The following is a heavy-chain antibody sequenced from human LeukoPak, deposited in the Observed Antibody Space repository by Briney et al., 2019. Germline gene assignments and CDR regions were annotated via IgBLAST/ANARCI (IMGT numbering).Heavy chain of an antibody. J-gene: IGHJ5*02. CDR1: GFAFSTYA. D-gene: IGHD5-12*01. V-gene: IGHV3-30-3*01. CDR3: ARDKYSGYGNNWFDP. Sequence: PGRSLRLSCAASGFAFSTYAMHWVRQAPGKGLEWVAVISYDGSNKYYADSVKGRFTISRDNSKNRLYLQMNSLRAEDTAMYYCARDKYSGYGNNWFDPWGQGTLVTVSS. CDR2: ISYDGSNK.